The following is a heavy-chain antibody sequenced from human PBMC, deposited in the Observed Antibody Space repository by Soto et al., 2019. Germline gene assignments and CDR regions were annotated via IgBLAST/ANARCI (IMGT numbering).Heavy chain of an antibody. J-gene: IGHJ4*02. CDR2: ISMTSTYI. CDR1: GFTFSTYN. V-gene: IGHV3-21*01. CDR3: VRDVAVVTESTSWARGYFDS. Sequence: EVHLVESGGGLVKPGESLRLSCAASGFTFSTYNMNWVRQAPGKGLEWVSSISMTSTYIYYADSMKGRFTVSRDNAKNSLFLQMNSLIAEDTAVYYCVRDVAVVTESTSWARGYFDSWGLGTLVTVSS. D-gene: IGHD2-21*02.